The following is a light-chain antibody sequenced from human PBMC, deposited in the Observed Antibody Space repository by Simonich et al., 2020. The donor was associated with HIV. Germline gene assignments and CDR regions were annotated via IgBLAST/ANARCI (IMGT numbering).Light chain of an antibody. CDR1: QSVSSN. J-gene: IGKJ2*01. CDR2: GAS. CDR3: QQYDDWPPYT. V-gene: IGKV3-15*01. Sequence: EIVITQSPATLSVSPVEKATLSCRASQSVSSNFAWSQQKPGQAPRLLISGASHRATGIPARFSGSGSGTEFTLTISSLQSEDFAVYYCQQYDDWPPYTFGQGTKLEIK.